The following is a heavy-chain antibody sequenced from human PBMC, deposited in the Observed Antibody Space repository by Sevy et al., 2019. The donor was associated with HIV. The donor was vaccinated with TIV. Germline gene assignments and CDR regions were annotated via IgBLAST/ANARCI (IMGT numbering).Heavy chain of an antibody. D-gene: IGHD3-22*01. CDR3: ARDLGYDSTGYLPLFDY. Sequence: GGSLRLSCAASGFTFSTHAMHWVRQAPGKGLEWVAIISYDGNIEYYPDSVKGRFTISRDDSKNTLYLQMNSLRSEDTALYYCARDLGYDSTGYLPLFDYWGQGTLVTVSS. CDR1: GFTFSTHA. V-gene: IGHV3-30-3*01. J-gene: IGHJ4*02. CDR2: ISYDGNIE.